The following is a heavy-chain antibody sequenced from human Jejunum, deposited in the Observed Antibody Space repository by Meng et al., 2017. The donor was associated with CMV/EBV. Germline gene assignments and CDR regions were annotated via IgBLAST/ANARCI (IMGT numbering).Heavy chain of an antibody. CDR2: IVPMFDTS. CDR3: ARGFANWNSLDY. CDR1: RGTFRTSA. J-gene: IGHJ4*02. D-gene: IGHD1-7*01. Sequence: CKASRGTFRTSALSWLRQAPGQGLEWMGGIVPMFDTSTYAQNFQGRVTITTDESTTTAYMDLTSLKSEDTAMYYCARGFANWNSLDYWGQGTLVTVSS. V-gene: IGHV1-69*05.